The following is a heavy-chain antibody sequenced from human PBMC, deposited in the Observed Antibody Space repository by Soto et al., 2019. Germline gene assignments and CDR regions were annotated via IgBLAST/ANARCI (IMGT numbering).Heavy chain of an antibody. J-gene: IGHJ6*02. CDR2: ISGSGDDT. Sequence: EVQLLESGGGLVQPGGSLRLSCAASGFTFSTYALSWVRQSPGTGLAWVSAISGSGDDTYYTHSVKGRFTISRDNSKNTLSLQMDSLRVEDTATYYCAKVDRYSSGWSYYAPEYYYYGMDVWGQGTTVTVSS. CDR3: AKVDRYSSGWSYYAPEYYYYGMDV. CDR1: GFTFSTYA. V-gene: IGHV3-23*01. D-gene: IGHD6-19*01.